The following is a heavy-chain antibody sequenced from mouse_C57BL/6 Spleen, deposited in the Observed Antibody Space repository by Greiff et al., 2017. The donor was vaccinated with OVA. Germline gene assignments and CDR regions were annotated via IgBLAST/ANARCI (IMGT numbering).Heavy chain of an antibody. J-gene: IGHJ3*01. CDR3: ARMYDYAFAY. D-gene: IGHD2-4*01. Sequence: EVQLQESGPGLVKPSQSLSLTCSVTGYSITSGYYWNWIRQFPGNKLEWMGYISYDGSNNYNPSLKNRISITRDTSKNQFFLKLNSVTTEDTATYYCARMYDYAFAYWGQGTLVTVAA. CDR2: ISYDGSN. CDR1: GYSITSGYY. V-gene: IGHV3-6*01.